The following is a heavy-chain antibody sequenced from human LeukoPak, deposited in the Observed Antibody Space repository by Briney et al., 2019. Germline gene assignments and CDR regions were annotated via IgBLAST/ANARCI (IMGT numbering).Heavy chain of an antibody. D-gene: IGHD6-19*01. J-gene: IGHJ4*02. V-gene: IGHV3-21*01. CDR1: GIIVRTST. Sequence: GGSLRLSCVASGIIVRTSTMIWVRQAPGKGLEWVSSISSSSSYIYYADSVKGRFTISRDNAKNSLYLQMNSLRAEDTAVYYCARDARIAVAGLSDYWGQGTLVTVSS. CDR3: ARDARIAVAGLSDY. CDR2: ISSSSSYI.